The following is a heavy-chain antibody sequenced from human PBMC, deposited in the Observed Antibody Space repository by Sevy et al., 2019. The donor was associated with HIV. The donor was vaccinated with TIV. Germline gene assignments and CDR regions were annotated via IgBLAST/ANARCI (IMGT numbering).Heavy chain of an antibody. D-gene: IGHD5-12*01. CDR2: IYTSGRT. CDR3: ARDNSGYSGYDLFDY. V-gene: IGHV4-61*02. J-gene: IGHJ4*02. Sequence: SETLSLTCTVSGGSISSGSYYWSWIRQPAGKGLEWIGRIYTSGRTNYNPSLKSRVTISVDTSKNQFSLNLSSETAADTAVYYCARDNSGYSGYDLFDYWGQGTLVTVSS. CDR1: GGSISSGSYY.